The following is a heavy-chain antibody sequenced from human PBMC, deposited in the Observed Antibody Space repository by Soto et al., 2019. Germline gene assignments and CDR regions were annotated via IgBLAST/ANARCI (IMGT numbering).Heavy chain of an antibody. Sequence: EVQLVETGGGLIQPGGSLRLSCAASGFTVSSNYMSWVRQAPGKGLEWVSVIYSGGSTYYADSVKGRCTISRDNSKNTLSLQMNSRRAEDTAVYYCARVQYSGSSFHVRYFDLWGRGTMVTVYS. V-gene: IGHV3-53*02. CDR2: IYSGGST. D-gene: IGHD1-26*01. J-gene: IGHJ2*01. CDR1: GFTVSSNY. CDR3: ARVQYSGSSFHVRYFDL.